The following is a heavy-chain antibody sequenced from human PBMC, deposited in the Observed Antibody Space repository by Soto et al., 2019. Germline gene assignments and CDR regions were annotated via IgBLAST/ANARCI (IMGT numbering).Heavy chain of an antibody. CDR1: GGTFSSYT. D-gene: IGHD2-15*01. CDR2: IIPILGIA. CDR3: ARDIVVVVAANGAFDI. Sequence: ASVKVSCKASGGTFSSYTISWVRQAPGQGLEWMGRIIPILGIANYAQKFQGRVTITADKSTSTAYMELSSLRSEDTAVYYCARDIVVVVAANGAFDIWGQGTMVTVS. J-gene: IGHJ3*02. V-gene: IGHV1-69*04.